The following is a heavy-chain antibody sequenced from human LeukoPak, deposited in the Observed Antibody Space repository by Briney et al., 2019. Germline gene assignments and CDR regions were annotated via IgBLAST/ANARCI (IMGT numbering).Heavy chain of an antibody. CDR1: GGSISSHY. Sequence: SETLSLTCTVSGGSISSHYWSWIRQPPGKGLEWIAYLFDSVNTKDNPPLQSRLTLSADTSKNQFSLRLSSVTAADTAVYYCATIKRGSIFGYFDFWGQGIKVTVSS. CDR3: ATIKRGSIFGYFDF. J-gene: IGHJ4*02. V-gene: IGHV4-59*11. D-gene: IGHD5-18*01. CDR2: LFDSVNT.